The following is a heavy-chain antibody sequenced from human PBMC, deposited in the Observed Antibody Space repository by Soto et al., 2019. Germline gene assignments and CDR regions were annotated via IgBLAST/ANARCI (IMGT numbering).Heavy chain of an antibody. D-gene: IGHD3-22*01. V-gene: IGHV4-30-4*01. J-gene: IGHJ4*02. CDR2: IYYSGST. Sequence: SETLSLTCTVSGGSISSGDYYWSWIRQPPGKGLEWIGYIYYSGSTYYNPSLKSRVTISVDTSKNQFSLKLSSVTAADTAVYYCARVLMGYYYEYYFDYWGQGTLVTAPQ. CDR1: GGSISSGDYY. CDR3: ARVLMGYYYEYYFDY.